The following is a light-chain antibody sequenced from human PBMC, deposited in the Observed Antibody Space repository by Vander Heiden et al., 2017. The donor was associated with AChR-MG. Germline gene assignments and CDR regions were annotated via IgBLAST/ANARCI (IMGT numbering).Light chain of an antibody. CDR2: KAS. J-gene: IGKJ1*01. CDR1: QTFDNW. CDR3: QQYNTYSRT. Sequence: DFQMTQSPSTLSASVGDRVTITCRASQTFDNWLAWYQQKPGKAPKLLIYKASILESGVPSRFSGSGSGTEFTLTISSLQPDDFATYYCQQYNTYSRTFGQGTKVEIK. V-gene: IGKV1-5*03.